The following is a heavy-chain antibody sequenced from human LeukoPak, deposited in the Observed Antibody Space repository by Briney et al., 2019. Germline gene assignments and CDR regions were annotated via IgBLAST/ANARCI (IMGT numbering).Heavy chain of an antibody. V-gene: IGHV3-23*01. CDR2: ISDSGGST. Sequence: GGSLRLSCAASGFTFSSYAMSWVRQAPGKGLEWVSAISDSGGSTYYADSVKGRFTISRDNSKNTLYLQMNSLRADDTAVYYCARARRDGNTGLAFDIWGQGTMVTVSS. CDR1: GFTFSSYA. CDR3: ARARRDGNTGLAFDI. D-gene: IGHD5-24*01. J-gene: IGHJ3*02.